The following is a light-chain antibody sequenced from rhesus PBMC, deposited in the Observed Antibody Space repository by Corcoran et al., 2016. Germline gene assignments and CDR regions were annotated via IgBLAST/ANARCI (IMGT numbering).Light chain of an antibody. CDR1: SSLSAD. Sequence: EIVLTQSPTSMAVSQGERVTISCTASSSLSADYLHRYQQRPGFPPRVLVYRTSSLPSGVPARFSGSGSGTSYTRTISSVEAEDAANYYGQQRNNIPWAFGQGTKVEIK. V-gene: IGKV3-24*01. CDR2: RTS. CDR3: QQRNNIPWA. J-gene: IGKJ1*01.